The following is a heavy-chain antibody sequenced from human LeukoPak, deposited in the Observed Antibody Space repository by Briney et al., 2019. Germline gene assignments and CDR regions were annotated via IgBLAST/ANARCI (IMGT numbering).Heavy chain of an antibody. J-gene: IGHJ4*02. CDR2: FDPEDGET. V-gene: IGHV1-24*01. Sequence: GALVKVSCKVSGYTLTELSMHWVRQAPGKGLEWMGGFDPEDGETIYAQKFQGRVTMTEDTSTDTAYMELSSLRSEDTAVYYCATLGRGRGVITYFDYWGQGTLVTVSS. CDR3: ATLGRGRGVITYFDY. CDR1: GYTLTELS. D-gene: IGHD3-10*01.